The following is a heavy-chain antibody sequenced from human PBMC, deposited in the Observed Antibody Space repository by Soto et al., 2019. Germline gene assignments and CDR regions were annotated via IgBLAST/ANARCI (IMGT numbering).Heavy chain of an antibody. CDR1: GFPFSSYV. CDR3: AKDSNKYSSSLRGRYFDY. Sequence: VQLLESGGGLVQRGGSLRLSCAASGFPFSSYVMSWVRQAPGKGLEWVSGISGGGSNTFYADSVKGRFTISRDNSKNTLLLQMNSLGAEDTAVYYCAKDSNKYSSSLRGRYFDYWGQGIGVTVS. D-gene: IGHD4-4*01. V-gene: IGHV3-23*01. J-gene: IGHJ4*02. CDR2: ISGGGSNT.